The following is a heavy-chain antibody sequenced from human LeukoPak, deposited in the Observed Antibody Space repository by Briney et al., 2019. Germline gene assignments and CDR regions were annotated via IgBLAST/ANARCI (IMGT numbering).Heavy chain of an antibody. V-gene: IGHV3-30*01. CDR2: ISYDGSNK. D-gene: IGHD4-17*01. Sequence: GGSLRLSCAASGFTFSSYAMHWVRQAPGKGLEWVAVISYDGSNKYYADSVKGRFTISRDNSKNTLYLQMNSLRAEDTAVYYCARRDKGRYYFDYWGQGTLVTVSS. J-gene: IGHJ4*02. CDR3: ARRDKGRYYFDY. CDR1: GFTFSSYA.